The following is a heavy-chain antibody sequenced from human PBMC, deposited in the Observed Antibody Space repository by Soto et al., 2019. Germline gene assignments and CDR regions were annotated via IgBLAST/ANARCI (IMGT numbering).Heavy chain of an antibody. CDR3: ARDRGLAYRNAFDF. D-gene: IGHD2-2*02. CDR2: GYQVGST. J-gene: IGHJ4*02. CDR1: GYSISSTSG. V-gene: IGHV4-4*02. Sequence: PXESLWPRSSVAGYSISSTSGWSWVRQPPGKGLEWIGEGYQVGSTNYNPSLKSRVTILIDKSKNEFSLKLTSVTAAETAVYYCARDRGLAYRNAFDFWGQGILVTLSS.